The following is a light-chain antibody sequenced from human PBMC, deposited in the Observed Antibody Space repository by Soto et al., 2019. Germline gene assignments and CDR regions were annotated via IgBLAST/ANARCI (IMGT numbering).Light chain of an antibody. CDR1: QSISSW. J-gene: IGKJ1*01. CDR3: QQYNSYPT. CDR2: KAS. V-gene: IGKV1-5*03. Sequence: DIQMTQSPSTLSASVGDRVTITCRASQSISSWLAWYQQKPGKAPKLLIYKASSLESGVPSRFSGSGSGTEFTLTISSLQPYDFATYYCQQYNSYPTVGQGTKVEIK.